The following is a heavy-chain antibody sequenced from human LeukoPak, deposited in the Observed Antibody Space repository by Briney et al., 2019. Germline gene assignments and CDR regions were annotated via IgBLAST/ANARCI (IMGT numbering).Heavy chain of an antibody. Sequence: PGGSLRLSCAASGFTFDDYAMHWVRQAPGKGLEWVSGISWNSGSIGYADSVKGRFTIPRDNAKNSLYLQMNSLRAEDTALYYCAKLLSSSSGDYWGQGTLVTVSS. CDR1: GFTFDDYA. J-gene: IGHJ4*02. CDR3: AKLLSSSSGDY. V-gene: IGHV3-9*01. CDR2: ISWNSGSI. D-gene: IGHD6-6*01.